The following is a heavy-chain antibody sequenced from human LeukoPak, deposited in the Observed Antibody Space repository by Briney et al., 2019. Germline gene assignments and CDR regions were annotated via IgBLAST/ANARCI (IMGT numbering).Heavy chain of an antibody. CDR1: GGSFSGYY. V-gene: IGHV4-34*01. J-gene: IGHJ6*02. D-gene: IGHD4-11*01. CDR2: INHSGST. Sequence: SETLSLTCAVYGGSFSGYYWSWIRQPPGKGLEWIGEINHSGSTNYNPSLKSRVTISVDTSKNQFSLKLSSVTAADTAVYYCARDIWHPFLSYTVTRIFSGDYYGMDVWGQGTTVTVSS. CDR3: ARDIWHPFLSYTVTRIFSGDYYGMDV.